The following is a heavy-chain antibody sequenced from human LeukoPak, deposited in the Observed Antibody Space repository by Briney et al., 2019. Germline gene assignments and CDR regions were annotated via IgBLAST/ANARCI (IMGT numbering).Heavy chain of an antibody. J-gene: IGHJ4*02. Sequence: GRSLRLSCAASGFTSSSYGMHWVRQAPGKGLEWVAVIWHDGSNNYYPDSVKGRFTISSNNAKNLLLLQMRSLRAEDSALYNCATLSGVPDYWGQGTLVTVSP. CDR1: GFTSSSYG. V-gene: IGHV3-33*03. CDR2: IWHDGSNN. D-gene: IGHD3-10*01. CDR3: ATLSGVPDY.